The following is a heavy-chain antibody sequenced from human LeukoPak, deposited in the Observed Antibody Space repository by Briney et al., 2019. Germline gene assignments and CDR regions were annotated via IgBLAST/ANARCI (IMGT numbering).Heavy chain of an antibody. J-gene: IGHJ4*02. Sequence: PGGSLRLSCAASGFTFSTYVMSWVRQAPGKGLEWVSAISGTGGSTYYADSVKGRFTISGDNSKNTLYLQMNSLRAEDTAVYYCAKGGPTGSNYFDFWGQGTLVTVSS. D-gene: IGHD1-26*01. CDR2: ISGTGGST. CDR3: AKGGPTGSNYFDF. V-gene: IGHV3-23*01. CDR1: GFTFSTYV.